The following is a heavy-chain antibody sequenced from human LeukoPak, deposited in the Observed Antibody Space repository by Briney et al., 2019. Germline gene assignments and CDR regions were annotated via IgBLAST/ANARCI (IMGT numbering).Heavy chain of an antibody. J-gene: IGHJ4*02. CDR3: ARVGWFGELLK. D-gene: IGHD3-10*01. Sequence: SETLSLTCAVYGGSFSGYYWSWIRQPPGKGLEWIGEINHSGSTYYNPSLKSRVTVSVDTSKNQFSLKLSSVTAADTAVYYCARVGWFGELLKWGQGTLVTVSS. CDR1: GGSFSGYY. V-gene: IGHV4-34*01. CDR2: INHSGST.